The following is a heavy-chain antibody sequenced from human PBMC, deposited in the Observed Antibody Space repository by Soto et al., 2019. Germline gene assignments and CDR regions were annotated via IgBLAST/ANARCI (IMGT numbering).Heavy chain of an antibody. Sequence: QVQLVQAGAEVKKPGASVKVSCKASGHTFTGHHMHWVRQAPGQGLEWMGLIDLDIGDTKYAQKFQGRVTSTSETSITTAVMELRGLRSEDTAVHDGALAPTGTAGFTYWGQGTLVTVPS. V-gene: IGHV1-2*02. CDR2: IDLDIGDT. J-gene: IGHJ4*02. D-gene: IGHD2-21*02. CDR1: GHTFTGHH. CDR3: ALAPTGTAGFTY.